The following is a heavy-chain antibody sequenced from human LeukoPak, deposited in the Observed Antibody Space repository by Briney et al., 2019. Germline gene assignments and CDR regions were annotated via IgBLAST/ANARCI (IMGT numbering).Heavy chain of an antibody. CDR1: GFTFSTFG. CDR3: ATYRQVLLPFES. D-gene: IGHD2-8*02. V-gene: IGHV3-23*01. CDR2: MSGSGSST. J-gene: IGHJ4*02. Sequence: GGTLRLSCATSGFTFSTFGMSWVRQAPGKGLEWVSSMSGSGSSTYYADSVKGRFTISRDNSKSTLYLQMNSLRAEDTAIYYCATYRQVLLPFESWGQGTLVTVSS.